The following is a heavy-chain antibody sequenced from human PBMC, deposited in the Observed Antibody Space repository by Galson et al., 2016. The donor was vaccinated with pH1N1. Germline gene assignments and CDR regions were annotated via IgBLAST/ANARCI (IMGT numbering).Heavy chain of an antibody. CDR3: ARFLYGDYSNWFDP. CDR1: GFSLSTSGVT. Sequence: PALVKPTQTLTLTCTFSGFSLSTSGVTVGWFRQPPGKALEWLALIYWNDDKRYSPSLKSRLTIIKDTSKNQVVLTMTNMDPVDTATYYCARFLYGDYSNWFDPWGQGTLVTVSS. D-gene: IGHD4-17*01. J-gene: IGHJ5*02. CDR2: IYWNDDK. V-gene: IGHV2-5*01.